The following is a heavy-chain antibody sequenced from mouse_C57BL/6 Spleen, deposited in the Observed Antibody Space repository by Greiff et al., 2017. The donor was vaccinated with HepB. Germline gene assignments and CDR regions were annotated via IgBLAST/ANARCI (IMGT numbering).Heavy chain of an antibody. D-gene: IGHD4-1*01. CDR3: AREGTNWDEGVYYAMDY. CDR2: IWTGGGT. Sequence: VQVVESGPGLVAPSQSLSITCTVSGFSLTSYAISWVRQPPGKGLEWLGVIWTGGGTNYNSALKSRLSISKDNSKSQVFLKMNSLQTDDTARYYCAREGTNWDEGVYYAMDYWGQGTSVTVSS. J-gene: IGHJ4*01. CDR1: GFSLTSYA. V-gene: IGHV2-9-1*01.